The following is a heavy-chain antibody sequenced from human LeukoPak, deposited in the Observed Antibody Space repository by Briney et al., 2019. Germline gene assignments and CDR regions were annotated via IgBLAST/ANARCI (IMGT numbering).Heavy chain of an antibody. D-gene: IGHD2-2*01. J-gene: IGHJ4*02. CDR2: MNPNSGNT. V-gene: IGHV1-8*01. CDR1: GYTFTSYD. Sequence: EASVTVSCTASGYTFTSYDINWVRQATGQGLEWMGWMNPNSGNTGYAQKFQGRVTMTRSTSISTAYMELSSLRSEDTAVYYCATRYCSSTSCYGFDYWGQGTLVTVSS. CDR3: ATRYCSSTSCYGFDY.